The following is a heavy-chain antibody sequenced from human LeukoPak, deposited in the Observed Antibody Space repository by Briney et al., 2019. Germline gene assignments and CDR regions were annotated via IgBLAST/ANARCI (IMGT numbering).Heavy chain of an antibody. J-gene: IGHJ4*02. CDR3: ARDWADYCGGDCYSSPLDY. V-gene: IGHV3-23*01. CDR2: ISGSGDT. CDR1: GFTFSSYA. Sequence: GESLRLSCAASGFTFSSYAMSWVRQAPGKGLEWVSRISGSGDTYYADSVKGRFTISRDNSMNTLYLQMNSLRAEDTAVYYCARDWADYCGGDCYSSPLDYWGQGTLVTASS. D-gene: IGHD2-21*02.